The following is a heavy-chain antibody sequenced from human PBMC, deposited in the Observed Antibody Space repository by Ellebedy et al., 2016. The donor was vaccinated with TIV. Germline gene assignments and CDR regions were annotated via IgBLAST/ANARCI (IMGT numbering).Heavy chain of an antibody. CDR3: GIGVDLSTTDH. CDR2: IYYSGST. J-gene: IGHJ4*02. V-gene: IGHV4-30-4*01. CDR1: GGSISSGDYY. D-gene: IGHD3-3*01. Sequence: SETLSLXXTVSGGSISSGDYYWIWIRQPPGNGLEYIWYIYYSGSTYYNPSLKSRVTISKDSSKNQFYLKLTSVTAADTAVYYCGIGVDLSTTDHWGQGTLVTVSS.